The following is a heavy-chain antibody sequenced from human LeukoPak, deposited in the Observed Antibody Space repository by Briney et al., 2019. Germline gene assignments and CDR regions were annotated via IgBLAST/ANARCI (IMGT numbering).Heavy chain of an antibody. CDR1: EFTFSSYS. J-gene: IGHJ6*02. CDR2: ISSVVIGTI. Sequence: GGSLRLSSVASEFTFSSYSMNWVRQAPGKRLEWVSYISSVVIGTIYYAHPVNGRFTNSRDNAKKSLYLQMNDLRAEDRGVNYCARNRFYSMDVWGQGTTVTVSS. CDR3: ARNRFYSMDV. D-gene: IGHD2/OR15-2a*01. V-gene: IGHV3-48*04.